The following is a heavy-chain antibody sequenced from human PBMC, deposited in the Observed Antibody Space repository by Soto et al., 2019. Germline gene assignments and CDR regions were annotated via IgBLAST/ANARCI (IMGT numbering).Heavy chain of an antibody. CDR3: ARGSYDFWSGYYANCFDP. V-gene: IGHV4-34*01. CDR1: GGSFSGYY. CDR2: IIHSGST. Sequence: CLSCAVYGGSFSGYYWSWIRQPPGKGLEWIGEIIHSGSTNYNPSLKSRVTISVDTSKNQFSLKLSSVTAADTAVYYCARGSYDFWSGYYANCFDPWGQGTLVTVSA. J-gene: IGHJ5*02. D-gene: IGHD3-3*01.